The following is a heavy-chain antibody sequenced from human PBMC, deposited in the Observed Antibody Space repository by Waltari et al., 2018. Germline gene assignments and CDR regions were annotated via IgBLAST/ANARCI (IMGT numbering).Heavy chain of an antibody. Sequence: QVQLVESGGGVVQPGGSLRLSCAASGFTFSSYGMHWVRQAPGKGLEWVAFIRDDGSNKYYADSVKGRFTISRDNSKNTLYLQMNSLRAEDTAVYYCGGGYGGNSVSYYYYGMDVWGQGTTVTVSS. D-gene: IGHD2-21*02. CDR3: GGGYGGNSVSYYYYGMDV. CDR2: IRDDGSNK. V-gene: IGHV3-30*02. CDR1: GFTFSSYG. J-gene: IGHJ6*02.